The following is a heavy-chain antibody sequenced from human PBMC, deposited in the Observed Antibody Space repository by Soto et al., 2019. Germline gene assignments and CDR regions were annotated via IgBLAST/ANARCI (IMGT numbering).Heavy chain of an antibody. CDR3: AVSYDSSGFGDY. CDR1: GGTFSSYA. J-gene: IGHJ4*02. V-gene: IGHV1-69*13. D-gene: IGHD3-22*01. Sequence: SVKVSCKASGGTFSSYAISWVRQAPGQGLEWMGGIIPIFGTANYAQKFQGRVTITADESTSTAYMELSSLRSEDTAVYYCAVSYDSSGFGDYWGQGTLVTVSS. CDR2: IIPIFGTA.